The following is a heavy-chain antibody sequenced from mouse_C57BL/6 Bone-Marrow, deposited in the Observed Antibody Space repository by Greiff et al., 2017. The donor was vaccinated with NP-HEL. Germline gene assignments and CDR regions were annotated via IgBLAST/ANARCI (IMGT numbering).Heavy chain of an antibody. CDR2: INPGSGGT. J-gene: IGHJ2*01. D-gene: IGHD2-1*01. V-gene: IGHV1-54*01. CDR1: GYAFTNYL. CDR3: AVIYYGNWYYFDY. Sequence: VKLMESGAELVRPGTSVKVSCKASGYAFTNYLIEWVKQRPGQGLEWIGVINPGSGGTNYNEKFKGKATLTADKSSSTAYMQLSSLTSEDSAVYFCAVIYYGNWYYFDYWGQGTTLTVSS.